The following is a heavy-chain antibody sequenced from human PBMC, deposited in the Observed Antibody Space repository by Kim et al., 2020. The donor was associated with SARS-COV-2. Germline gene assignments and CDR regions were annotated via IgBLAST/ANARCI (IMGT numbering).Heavy chain of an antibody. V-gene: IGHV3-33*01. D-gene: IGHD5-18*01. CDR1: GFTFSSYG. CDR2: IWYDGSNK. CDR3: AREGGDTAMIGDDAFDI. J-gene: IGHJ3*02. Sequence: GGSLRLSCAASGFTFSSYGMHWVRQAPGKGLEWVAVIWYDGSNKYYADSVKGRFTISRDNSKNTLYLQMNSLRAEDTAVYYCAREGGDTAMIGDDAFDIWGQGTMVTVSS.